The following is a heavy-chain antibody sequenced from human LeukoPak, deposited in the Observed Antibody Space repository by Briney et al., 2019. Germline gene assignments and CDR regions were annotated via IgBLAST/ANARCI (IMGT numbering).Heavy chain of an antibody. CDR3: ARVVVVRGVIIFGGVLYYFDY. CDR2: IYYSGST. J-gene: IGHJ4*02. CDR1: GGSISPYY. D-gene: IGHD3-10*01. V-gene: IGHV4-59*08. Sequence: SETLSLTCTVSGGSISPYYWSWIRQPPGKGLEWIGYIYYSGSTYYNPSLKSRVTISVDTSKNQFSLKLSSVTAADTAVYYCARVVVVRGVIIFGGVLYYFDYWGQGTLVTVSS.